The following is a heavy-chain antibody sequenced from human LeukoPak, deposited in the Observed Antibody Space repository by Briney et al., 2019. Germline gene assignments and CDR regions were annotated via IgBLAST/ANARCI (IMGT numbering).Heavy chain of an antibody. CDR1: GFTVSSNY. Sequence: GGSLRLSCAVSGFTVSSNYMSWVRQAPGKGLEWVSVIYSGGSTFYADSVKGRFTIARDNSKNTLYLQMNSLRDEDTAIYYCARDVVVVTYYFDHWGQGTLVTVSS. V-gene: IGHV3-66*01. CDR2: IYSGGST. J-gene: IGHJ4*02. CDR3: ARDVVVVTYYFDH. D-gene: IGHD2-15*01.